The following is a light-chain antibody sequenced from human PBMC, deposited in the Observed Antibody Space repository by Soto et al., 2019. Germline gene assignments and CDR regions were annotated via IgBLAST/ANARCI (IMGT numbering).Light chain of an antibody. V-gene: IGKV3-11*01. CDR1: QSVSSY. CDR2: DAS. Sequence: EIVLTQSPATLSLSPGERATLSCRASQSVSSYFAWYQQKPGQAPRLLIYDASNRATGIPARLSGSGSGTDFPLTISSLEPEDFAVYYCQQRSNWPPWTFGQGTKVEIK. CDR3: QQRSNWPPWT. J-gene: IGKJ1*01.